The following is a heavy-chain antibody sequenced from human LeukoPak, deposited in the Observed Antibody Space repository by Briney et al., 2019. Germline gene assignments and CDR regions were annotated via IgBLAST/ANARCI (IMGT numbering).Heavy chain of an antibody. CDR3: ARNPTSSGWYGDWFDP. V-gene: IGHV4-59*01. D-gene: IGHD6-19*01. Sequence: SETLSLTCTVSGGSISSYYWSWIRQPPGKGLEWIGYIYYSGSTNYNPSLKSRVTISVDTSKNQFSLKLSSVTAADTAVYYCARNPTSSGWYGDWFDPWGQGTLVTVSS. CDR2: IYYSGST. CDR1: GGSISSYY. J-gene: IGHJ5*02.